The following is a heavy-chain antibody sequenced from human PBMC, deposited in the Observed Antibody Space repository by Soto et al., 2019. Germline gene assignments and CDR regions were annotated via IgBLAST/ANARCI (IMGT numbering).Heavy chain of an antibody. Sequence: QITLKESGPTLVKPTQTLTLTCTFSGFSLSTSAVGVGWIRQPPGKALEWLALIYWNDDKLYSPSLKIRLTIAKDTSKNQVVLTMTTMDAVDTATYYWAHGKGCNHFDYWGQGTPVTVSA. D-gene: IGHD2-15*01. V-gene: IGHV2-5*01. J-gene: IGHJ4*02. CDR2: IYWNDDK. CDR3: AHGKGCNHFDY. CDR1: GFSLSTSAVG.